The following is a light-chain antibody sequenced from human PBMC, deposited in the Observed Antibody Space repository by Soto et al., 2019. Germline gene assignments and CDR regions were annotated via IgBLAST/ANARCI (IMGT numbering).Light chain of an antibody. CDR2: ASS. CDR3: SSYTSGSTLYV. CDR1: SSDVGSYNY. V-gene: IGLV2-14*01. Sequence: QSVLTQPASVSGSPGQSITISCTGTSSDVGSYNYVSWYPHHPGKAPRLMIYASSNRPSGVSHRFSGARSGNTASLTISGLQAEDEDDYYCSSYTSGSTLYVFGTGTKVTVL. J-gene: IGLJ1*01.